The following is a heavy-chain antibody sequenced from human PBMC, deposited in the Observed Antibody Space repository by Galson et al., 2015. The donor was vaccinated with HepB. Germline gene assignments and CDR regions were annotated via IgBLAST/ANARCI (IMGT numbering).Heavy chain of an antibody. Sequence: SLRLSCAASGFTFSSYWMGWVRQAPGKGLEWVANIKQDGSEKYYVDSVRGRFTISRDNAKNSLDLQMNSLRAEDTALYYCARSEKAAFDVWGQGTMVTVSS. J-gene: IGHJ3*01. V-gene: IGHV3-7*01. CDR3: ARSEKAAFDV. CDR1: GFTFSSYW. CDR2: IKQDGSEK.